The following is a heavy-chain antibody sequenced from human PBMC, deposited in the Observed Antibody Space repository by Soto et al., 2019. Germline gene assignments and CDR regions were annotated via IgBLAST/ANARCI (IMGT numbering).Heavy chain of an antibody. CDR3: ARDRALRGEVGWFDP. J-gene: IGHJ5*02. Sequence: QVQLVQSGAEVKKPGASVKVSCKASGCTFTSYGISWVRQAPGQGLEWMGWISAYNGNTNYAQKLQGRVTMTTDTSTSTAYMELRSLRSDDTAVYYCARDRALRGEVGWFDPWGQGTLVTVSS. D-gene: IGHD3-16*01. CDR1: GCTFTSYG. CDR2: ISAYNGNT. V-gene: IGHV1-18*01.